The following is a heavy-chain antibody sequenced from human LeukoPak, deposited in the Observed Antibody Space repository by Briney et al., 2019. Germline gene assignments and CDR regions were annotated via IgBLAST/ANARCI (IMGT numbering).Heavy chain of an antibody. CDR2: IIPILGIA. V-gene: IGHV1-69*04. CDR3: AREDCSGGSCYSSYYYGMDV. Sequence: ASVKVSCKASGYAFTDYYMHWVRQAPGQGLEWMGRIIPILGIANYAQKFQGRVTITADKSTSTAYMELSSLRSEDTAVYYCAREDCSGGSCYSSYYYGMDVWGQGTTVTVSS. D-gene: IGHD2-15*01. CDR1: GYAFTDYY. J-gene: IGHJ6*02.